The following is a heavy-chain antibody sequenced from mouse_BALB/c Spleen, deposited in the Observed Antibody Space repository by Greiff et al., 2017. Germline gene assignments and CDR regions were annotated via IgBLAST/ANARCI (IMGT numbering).Heavy chain of an antibody. CDR1: GFTFNTYA. Sequence: GGGLVQPKGSLKLSCAASGFTFNTYAMNWVRQAPGKGLEWVARIRSKSNNYATYYADSVKDRFTISRDDSQSMLYLQMNNLKTEDTAMYYCVRPFYYDYEGFAYWGQGTLVTVSA. J-gene: IGHJ3*01. CDR2: IRSKSNNYAT. CDR3: VRPFYYDYEGFAY. D-gene: IGHD2-4*01. V-gene: IGHV10-1*02.